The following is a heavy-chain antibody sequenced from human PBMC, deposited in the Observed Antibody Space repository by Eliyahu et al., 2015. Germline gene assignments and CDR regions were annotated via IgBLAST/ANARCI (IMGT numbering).Heavy chain of an antibody. CDR1: GLTLQNVW. V-gene: IGHV3-15*01. J-gene: IGHJ5*02. Sequence: EGQLEESGGGLVKPGGSLXLSCSASGLTLQNVWMSWVRQAPGKGLGWVGRLRGDSDGGTADYGTSVKGRFTISRDDSKNTLYLHMNSLRPDDTAVYYCNTAVAVLWVVTPTDLWGQGTLVTVSS. CDR2: LRGDSDGGTA. CDR3: NTAVAVLWVVTPTDL. D-gene: IGHD2-21*02.